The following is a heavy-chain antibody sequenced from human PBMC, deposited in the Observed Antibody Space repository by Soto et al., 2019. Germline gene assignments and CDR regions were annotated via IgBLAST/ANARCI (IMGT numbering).Heavy chain of an antibody. CDR3: TRDRTGPRYFDWLLLLDAFDI. J-gene: IGHJ3*02. V-gene: IGHV3-49*04. D-gene: IGHD3-9*01. Sequence: GGSLRLSCTASGFTFGDYAMSWVRQAPGKGLEWVGFIRSKAYGGATEYAASVKGRFTISRDDSKSIAYLQMNSLKTEDTAVYYCTRDRTGPRYFDWLLLLDAFDIWGQGTMVTVSS. CDR1: GFTFGDYA. CDR2: IRSKAYGGAT.